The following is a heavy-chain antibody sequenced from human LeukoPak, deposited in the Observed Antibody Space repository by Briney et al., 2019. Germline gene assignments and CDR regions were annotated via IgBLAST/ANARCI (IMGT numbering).Heavy chain of an antibody. Sequence: GGSPRLSCAASGFTFSSYGMHWVRQAPGKGMEWVAVISYDGSNKYYADSVKGRFTISRDNSKNTLYLQMNSLRAEDTAVYYCAKGGIAVAGFFDYWGQGTLVTVSS. J-gene: IGHJ4*02. CDR2: ISYDGSNK. D-gene: IGHD6-19*01. CDR1: GFTFSSYG. V-gene: IGHV3-30*18. CDR3: AKGGIAVAGFFDY.